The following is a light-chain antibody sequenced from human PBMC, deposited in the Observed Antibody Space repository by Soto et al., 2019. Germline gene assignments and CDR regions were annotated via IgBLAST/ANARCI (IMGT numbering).Light chain of an antibody. Sequence: EIVFTQSPGTLSFSPGERATLSFRASQTISSSYLAWYQQKPGQAPRLLIYGASSRATGIPDRFSGSGSGTDFTLTISRLEPEDFAVYYCQQYGSSRTFGQGTKVDIK. CDR1: QTISSSY. V-gene: IGKV3-20*01. J-gene: IGKJ1*01. CDR3: QQYGSSRT. CDR2: GAS.